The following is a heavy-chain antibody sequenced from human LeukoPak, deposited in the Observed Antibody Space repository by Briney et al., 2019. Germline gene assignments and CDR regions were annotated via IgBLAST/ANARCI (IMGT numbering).Heavy chain of an antibody. J-gene: IGHJ4*02. Sequence: GASVKVSCKASGYTFTSYGISWVRQAPGQGLEWMGWISAYNGNTNYAQKLQGGVTMTTDTSTSTAYMELRSLRSDDTAVYYCARSPIVVVPAATPIFDYWGQGTLVTVSS. V-gene: IGHV1-18*01. CDR2: ISAYNGNT. CDR3: ARSPIVVVPAATPIFDY. D-gene: IGHD2-2*01. CDR1: GYTFTSYG.